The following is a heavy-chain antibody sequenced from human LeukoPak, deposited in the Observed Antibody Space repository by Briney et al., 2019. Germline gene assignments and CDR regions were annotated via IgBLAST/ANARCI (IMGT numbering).Heavy chain of an antibody. Sequence: GGSLRLSCAASGFTFSSYSMNWVRQAPGKGLEWVSSISSSSSYIYYADSVKGRFTISRDNAKNSLYLQMNSLRAKDTAVYYCARGGYCSSTSCQNWFDPWGQGTLVTVSS. V-gene: IGHV3-21*01. CDR2: ISSSSSYI. CDR3: ARGGYCSSTSCQNWFDP. D-gene: IGHD2-2*01. J-gene: IGHJ5*02. CDR1: GFTFSSYS.